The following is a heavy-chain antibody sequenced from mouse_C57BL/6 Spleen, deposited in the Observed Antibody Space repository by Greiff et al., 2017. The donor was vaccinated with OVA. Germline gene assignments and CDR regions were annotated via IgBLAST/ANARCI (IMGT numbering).Heavy chain of an antibody. V-gene: IGHV3-6*01. Sequence: DVKLQESGPGLVKPSQSLSLTCSVTGYSITSGYYWNWIRQFPGNKLEWMGYISYDGSNNYNPSLKNRISITRDTSKNQFFLKLNSVTTEDTATYYCVYDGYLHYAMDYWGQGTSVTVSS. CDR1: GYSITSGYY. J-gene: IGHJ4*01. D-gene: IGHD2-3*01. CDR3: VYDGYLHYAMDY. CDR2: ISYDGSN.